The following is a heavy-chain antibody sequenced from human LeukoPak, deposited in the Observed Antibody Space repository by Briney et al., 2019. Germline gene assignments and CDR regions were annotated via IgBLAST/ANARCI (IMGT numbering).Heavy chain of an antibody. Sequence: CYYGNNKYYAASLKGRLTISRENSKNTMYLQMNSLRAEDTAVYYCAKDWGYTTMVTYYFDYWGQGALVTVSS. D-gene: IGHD5-18*01. CDR3: AKDWGYTTMVTYYFDY. CDR2: CYYGNNK. J-gene: IGHJ4*02. V-gene: IGHV3-33*06.